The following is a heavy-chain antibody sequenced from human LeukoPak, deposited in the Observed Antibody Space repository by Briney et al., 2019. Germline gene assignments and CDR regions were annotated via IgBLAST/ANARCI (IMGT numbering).Heavy chain of an antibody. CDR1: GGSFSGYY. V-gene: IGHV4-34*01. D-gene: IGHD6-13*01. Sequence: SETLSLTCAVYGGSFSGYYWSRIRQPPGKGLEWIGEINHSGSTNYNPSLKSRVTISVDTSKNQFSLKLSSVSAADTAVYYCARVFLVRLLAAASPRGWFDPWGQGTLVTVSS. CDR3: ARVFLVRLLAAASPRGWFDP. CDR2: INHSGST. J-gene: IGHJ5*02.